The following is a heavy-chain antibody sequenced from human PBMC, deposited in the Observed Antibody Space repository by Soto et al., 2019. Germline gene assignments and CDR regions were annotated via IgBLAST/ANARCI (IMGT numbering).Heavy chain of an antibody. Sequence: SVKVSCKVSGGAFTNYSLNWVRHAPGQGLEWLGGIIPLHNTSNYSLKLLGRGSVTADISSNTVYMHLSGLTSDDTATYYCAIWSNWNPLYYRGMDVWGQGTTVTVSS. V-gene: IGHV1-69*08. CDR1: GGAFTNYS. CDR2: IIPLHNTS. J-gene: IGHJ6*02. D-gene: IGHD1-20*01. CDR3: AIWSNWNPLYYRGMDV.